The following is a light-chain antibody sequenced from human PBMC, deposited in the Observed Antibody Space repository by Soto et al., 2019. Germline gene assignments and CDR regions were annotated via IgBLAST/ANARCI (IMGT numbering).Light chain of an antibody. CDR1: QSVSSS. V-gene: IGKV3-15*01. CDR3: QQYNNWPPLT. CDR2: GAS. J-gene: IGKJ4*01. Sequence: PATLSVSPGETATLSCRASQSVSSSLAWYQQTPGRAPRLLIYGASTRATGIPTRFSGSGSGTEFTLTISSLQSEDFAVYFCQQYNNWPPLTFGGGTKVDIK.